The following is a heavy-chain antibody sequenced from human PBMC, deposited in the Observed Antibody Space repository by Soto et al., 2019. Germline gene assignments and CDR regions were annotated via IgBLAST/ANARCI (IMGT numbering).Heavy chain of an antibody. Sequence: ASVKVSCKASGYTFTGYYMHWVRQAPGQGLEWMGWINPNSGGTNYAQKFQGRVTMTRDTSISTAYMELSRLRSDDTAVYYCARNQDVEDGMDVWGQGTTVTVSS. J-gene: IGHJ6*02. CDR3: ARNQDVEDGMDV. V-gene: IGHV1-2*02. CDR1: GYTFTGYY. CDR2: INPNSGGT.